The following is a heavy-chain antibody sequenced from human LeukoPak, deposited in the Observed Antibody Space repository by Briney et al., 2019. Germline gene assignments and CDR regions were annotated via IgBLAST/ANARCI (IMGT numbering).Heavy chain of an antibody. CDR3: ARISGSP. D-gene: IGHD6-19*01. CDR1: GFTFSNYA. CDR2: ISNNGDIT. J-gene: IGHJ4*02. V-gene: IGHV3-64D*09. Sequence: GGSLRLSCSSSGFTFSNYALHWVRQAPGKGLEFVSGISNNGDITYDADSVKGRFTISRDNSKNTLYLQMSSLRLEDTAVYYCARISGSPWGQGTLVIVSS.